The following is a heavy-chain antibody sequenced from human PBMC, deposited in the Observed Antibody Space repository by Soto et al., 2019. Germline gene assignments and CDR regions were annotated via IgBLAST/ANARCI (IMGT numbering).Heavy chain of an antibody. J-gene: IGHJ4*02. CDR3: TTLWFGEGDY. CDR2: IYYSGST. D-gene: IGHD3-10*01. Sequence: QLQLQESGPGLVKPSETLSLTCTVSGGSISRSSYYWGWIRQPPGKGLEWIGSIYYSGSTYYNPSHKRRITISVDTSKNQFPLQLSSVTAADTAVYYCTTLWFGEGDYWGQGTLVTVSS. V-gene: IGHV4-39*01. CDR1: GGSISRSSYY.